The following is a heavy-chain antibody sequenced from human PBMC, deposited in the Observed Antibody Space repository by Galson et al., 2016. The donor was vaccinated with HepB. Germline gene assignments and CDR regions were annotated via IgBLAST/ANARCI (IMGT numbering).Heavy chain of an antibody. CDR1: GFTFSSYS. D-gene: IGHD6-13*01. CDR2: ISSSSSTT. J-gene: IGHJ4*02. Sequence: SLRLSCAASGFTFSSYSMNWVRQAPGKGLEWISYISSSSSTTTYAASVKGRFTISRDNAKNSLSLQMNSLRDEDTAVYYCARDQQLSVWGQGALVTVSS. CDR3: ARDQQLSV. V-gene: IGHV3-48*02.